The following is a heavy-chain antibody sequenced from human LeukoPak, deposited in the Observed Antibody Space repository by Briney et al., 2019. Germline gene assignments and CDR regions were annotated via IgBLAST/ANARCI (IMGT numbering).Heavy chain of an antibody. CDR3: ITFSMIVVVITD. Sequence: GGSLRLSCAASGFTFSNAWMSWVGQAPGKGLEWVGRIKSKSDGGTTDYAAPVKGRFTISRNDSKNTLYLQMNSLKTEDTAVYYCITFSMIVVVITDWGQGTLVTVSS. V-gene: IGHV3-15*01. J-gene: IGHJ4*02. CDR2: IKSKSDGGTT. CDR1: GFTFSNAW. D-gene: IGHD3-22*01.